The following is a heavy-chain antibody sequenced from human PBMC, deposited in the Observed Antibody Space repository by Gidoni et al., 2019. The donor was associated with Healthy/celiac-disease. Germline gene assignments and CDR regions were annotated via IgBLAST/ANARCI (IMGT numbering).Heavy chain of an antibody. CDR3: AKDRSPDGDYVFDY. V-gene: IGHV3-23*04. Sequence: EVQLVESGGGLVQPGGSLRLFCAASGFTFSNYAMSWVRQAPGKGLAWGAAISGSGGSTYYADSVKGRFTISRDNSKNTLYLQMNSLRAEDTAVYYCAKDRSPDGDYVFDYWGQGTLVTVSS. CDR2: ISGSGGST. D-gene: IGHD4-17*01. J-gene: IGHJ4*02. CDR1: GFTFSNYA.